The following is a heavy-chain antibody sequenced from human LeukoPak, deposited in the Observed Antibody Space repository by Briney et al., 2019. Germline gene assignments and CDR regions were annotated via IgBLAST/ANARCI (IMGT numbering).Heavy chain of an antibody. CDR2: INPSGGNT. CDR1: GYTFTNYY. CDR3: ARDYIVGARFDY. D-gene: IGHD1-26*01. J-gene: IGHJ4*02. V-gene: IGHV1-46*01. Sequence: GASVKVSCKASGYTFTNYYMHWVRQAPGQGLKWMGIINPSGGNTTYAQKFQGRLTMTRDTSTSTVYMGLSSLRSEDTAVYYCARDYIVGARFDYWGQGALVTVSS.